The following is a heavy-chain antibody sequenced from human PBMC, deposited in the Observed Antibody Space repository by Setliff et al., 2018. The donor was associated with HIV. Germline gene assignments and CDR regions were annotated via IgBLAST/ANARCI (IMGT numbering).Heavy chain of an antibody. CDR2: SYYSGST. CDR1: GGSIRGSNYY. Sequence: SETLSLTCTVSGGSIRGSNYYWAWIRQPPGKGLEWIGSSYYSGSTYYNPSLKSRVTISVDTSKNQFSLKLSSVTAADTAVYYCARDTGTAMVNDAFDIWGQGTMVTVSS. CDR3: ARDTGTAMVNDAFDI. J-gene: IGHJ3*02. V-gene: IGHV4-39*07. D-gene: IGHD5-18*01.